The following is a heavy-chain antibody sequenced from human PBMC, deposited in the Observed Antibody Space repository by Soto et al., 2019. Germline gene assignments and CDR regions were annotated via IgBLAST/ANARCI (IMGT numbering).Heavy chain of an antibody. Sequence: ASVKVSCKASGYTFTSYGISWVRQAPGQGLEWMGWISAYNGNTNYAQKLQGRVTMTTDTSTSTAYMELRSLRSDDTAVYYCARGTRVTSAAVWFDPWGQGTLVTVSS. D-gene: IGHD2-15*01. CDR1: GYTFTSYG. V-gene: IGHV1-18*01. CDR2: ISAYNGNT. CDR3: ARGTRVTSAAVWFDP. J-gene: IGHJ5*02.